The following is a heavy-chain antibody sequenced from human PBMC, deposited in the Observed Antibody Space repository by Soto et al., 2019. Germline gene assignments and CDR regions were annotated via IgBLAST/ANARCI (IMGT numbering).Heavy chain of an antibody. CDR2: IYPGDSDT. CDR3: ARHLKPIVVVPAANHHYYYGMDV. V-gene: IGHV5-51*01. J-gene: IGHJ6*02. CDR1: GYSFTSYW. Sequence: GESLKISCKGSGYSFTSYWIGWVRQMPGKGLEWMGIIYPGDSDTRYSPSFQGQVTISADKSISTAYLQWSSLKASDTAMYYCARHLKPIVVVPAANHHYYYGMDVWGQGTTVTVSS. D-gene: IGHD2-2*01.